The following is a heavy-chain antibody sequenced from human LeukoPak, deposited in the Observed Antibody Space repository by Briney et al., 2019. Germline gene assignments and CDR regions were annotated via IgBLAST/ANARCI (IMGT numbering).Heavy chain of an antibody. D-gene: IGHD2-2*01. CDR2: INTGGSI. CDR1: GGSISSGTYY. J-gene: IGHJ5*02. CDR3: ARIVVAGASYNWFDP. V-gene: IGHV4-61*02. Sequence: SETLSLTCTVSGGSISSGTYYWSWIRQPAGKALEWIGRINTGGSINFNPSLKSRVIISLDTSKNQFSLKLSSVTAADTAVYYCARIVVAGASYNWFDPWGQGALVTVSS.